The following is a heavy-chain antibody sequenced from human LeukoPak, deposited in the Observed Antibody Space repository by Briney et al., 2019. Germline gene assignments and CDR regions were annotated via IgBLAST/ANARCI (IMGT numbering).Heavy chain of an antibody. CDR2: ISPYNGNT. CDR1: GYTFTSYG. D-gene: IGHD3-22*01. J-gene: IGHJ1*01. CDR3: ARMPYDSSGYYKH. V-gene: IGHV1-18*01. Sequence: ASVTVSCKASGYTFTSYGISWVRQAPGQGLEWMGWISPYNGNTNYAQKFQARVTMTTDTSTSTAYMELRSLRSDDTAVYYCARMPYDSSGYYKHWGQGTLVTVSS.